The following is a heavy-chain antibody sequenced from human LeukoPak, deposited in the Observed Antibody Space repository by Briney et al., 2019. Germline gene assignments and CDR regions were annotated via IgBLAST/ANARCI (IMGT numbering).Heavy chain of an antibody. D-gene: IGHD2-21*02. V-gene: IGHV1-69*04. CDR2: IIPILGIA. J-gene: IGHJ5*02. Sequence: GASVKVSCKASGGTFSSYTISWVRPAPGQGLEWMGRIIPILGIANYAQKFQGRVTITPDKSTSTAYMELSSLRSEDTAVYYCVRETVNWFDPWGQGTLVTVSS. CDR1: GGTFSSYT. CDR3: VRETVNWFDP.